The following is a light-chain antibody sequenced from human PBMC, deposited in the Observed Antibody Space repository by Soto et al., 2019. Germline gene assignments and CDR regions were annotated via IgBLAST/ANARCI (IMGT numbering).Light chain of an antibody. CDR3: AAWDDSLNGVV. V-gene: IGLV1-44*01. CDR1: SSNIGDNT. J-gene: IGLJ2*01. Sequence: QSVLTQPPSASGTPGQRVTISCSGSSSNIGDNTVNWYQQLPGTAPKLLIHSNNEQPSGVPDRFSGSKSGTSASLAISGLQSEDEADYYCAAWDDSLNGVVFGGGTKLTVL. CDR2: SNN.